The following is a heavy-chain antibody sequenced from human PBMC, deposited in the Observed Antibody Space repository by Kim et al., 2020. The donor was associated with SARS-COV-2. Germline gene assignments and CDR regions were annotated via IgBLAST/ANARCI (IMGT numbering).Heavy chain of an antibody. CDR3: ARDGEDCSSTSCFPSEGWFDP. CDR1: GYTFTSYA. Sequence: ASVKVSCKASGYTFTSYAMNWVRQAPGQGLEWMGWINTNTGNPTYAQGFTGRFVFSLDTSVSTAYLQISSLKAEDTAVYYCARDGEDCSSTSCFPSEGWFDPWGQGTLVTVSS. D-gene: IGHD2-2*01. J-gene: IGHJ5*02. CDR2: INTNTGNP. V-gene: IGHV7-4-1*02.